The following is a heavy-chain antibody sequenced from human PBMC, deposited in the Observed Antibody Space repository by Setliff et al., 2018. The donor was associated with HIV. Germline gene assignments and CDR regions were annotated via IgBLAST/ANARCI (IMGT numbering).Heavy chain of an antibody. Sequence: SVKVSCKASGGTFSNYAFSWVRQAPGQGLEWTGGLIPIVDITKSTQKFRDRVTFTADESTKTAQMELSGLTFEDTAVYYCAKDPNFEDAFDIWGQGTVVTVSS. CDR2: LIPIVDIT. CDR3: AKDPNFEDAFDI. V-gene: IGHV1-69*10. J-gene: IGHJ3*02. CDR1: GGTFSNYA. D-gene: IGHD2-8*01.